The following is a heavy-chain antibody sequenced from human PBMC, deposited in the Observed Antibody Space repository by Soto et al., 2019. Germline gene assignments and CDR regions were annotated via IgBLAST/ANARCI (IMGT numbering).Heavy chain of an antibody. CDR2: ISAYNGNT. V-gene: IGHV1-18*01. J-gene: IGHJ6*02. Sequence: ASVKVSCQASGYTFTSYGISWVRQAPGQGLEWMGWISAYNGNTNYAQKLQGRVNMTTDTSTSTGYMELRRLRSDDTAVYYCAINGGGDYYYYGMDVWGQGTTVTVS. CDR1: GYTFTSYG. D-gene: IGHD2-8*01. CDR3: AINGGGDYYYYGMDV.